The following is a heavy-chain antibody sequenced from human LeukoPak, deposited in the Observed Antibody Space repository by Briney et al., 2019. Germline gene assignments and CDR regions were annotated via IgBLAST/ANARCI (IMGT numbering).Heavy chain of an antibody. Sequence: GGSLGLSCAASGFTFSSYSMNWVRQAPGKGLEWVSSISSSSSYIYYADSVKGRFTISRDNAKNSLYLQMNSLRAEDTAVYYCARGLAHQPSWAYYYGSGSYDYFDYWGQGTLVTVSS. CDR1: GFTFSSYS. J-gene: IGHJ4*02. D-gene: IGHD3-10*01. CDR2: ISSSSSYI. CDR3: ARGLAHQPSWAYYYGSGSYDYFDY. V-gene: IGHV3-21*01.